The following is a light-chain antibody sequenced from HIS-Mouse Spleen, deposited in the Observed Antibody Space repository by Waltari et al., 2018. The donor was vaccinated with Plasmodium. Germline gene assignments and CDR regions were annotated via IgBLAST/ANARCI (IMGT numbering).Light chain of an antibody. CDR3: QKYNSAPWT. Sequence: DIQMTQPPSSLSASVGDRVTITCGASQGISNYLAWYQQKTGKVPKLLIYAASTLKSGVPSRFSGSGSGTDFTLTISSLQPEDVATYYCQKYNSAPWTFGQGTKVEIK. J-gene: IGKJ1*01. CDR2: AAS. V-gene: IGKV1-27*01. CDR1: QGISNY.